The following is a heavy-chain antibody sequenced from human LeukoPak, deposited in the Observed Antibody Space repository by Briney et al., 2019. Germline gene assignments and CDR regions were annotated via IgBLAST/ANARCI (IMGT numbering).Heavy chain of an antibody. V-gene: IGHV4-39*01. D-gene: IGHD3-3*01. Sequence: PSETLSLTCTVSGGSISSSSYYWGWIRQPPGKGLEWIGSIYYSGSTYYNPSLKSRVTISVDTSKNQFSLKLSSVTAADTAVYYCARGSRYDFWSGFLFDYWGQGTLVTVSS. CDR2: IYYSGST. CDR1: GGSISSSSYY. CDR3: ARGSRYDFWSGFLFDY. J-gene: IGHJ4*02.